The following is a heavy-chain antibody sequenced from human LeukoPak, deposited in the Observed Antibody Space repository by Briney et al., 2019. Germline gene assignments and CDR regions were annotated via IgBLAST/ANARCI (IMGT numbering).Heavy chain of an antibody. D-gene: IGHD3-10*01. CDR2: IYYSGST. J-gene: IGHJ6*02. CDR1: GGSISSYY. Sequence: SETLSLTCTVSGGSISSYYWSWIRQPPGKGLEWIGYIYYSGSTNYNPSLKSRVTISADTSKNQFSLKLSSVTAADTAVYYCASSLLWFGEFSPYGMDVWGQGTTVTVSS. V-gene: IGHV4-59*01. CDR3: ASSLLWFGEFSPYGMDV.